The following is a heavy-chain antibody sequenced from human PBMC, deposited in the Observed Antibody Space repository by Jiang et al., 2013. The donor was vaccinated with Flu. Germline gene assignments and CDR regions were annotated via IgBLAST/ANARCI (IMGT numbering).Heavy chain of an antibody. D-gene: IGHD2-15*01. V-gene: IGHV1-18*01. CDR2: IIPYNGNT. CDR3: ARDGVGYCSGGSCYAWFDP. J-gene: IGHJ5*02. Sequence: SVKVSCKTSGYSFTSYGLSWVRQAPGQGLEWVGWIIPYNGNTNYAQKFQGRVTLTADASTSTAYMELSRLRSDDTAVYYCARDGVGYCSGGSCYAWFDPWGQGTLVTVSS. CDR1: GYSFTSYG.